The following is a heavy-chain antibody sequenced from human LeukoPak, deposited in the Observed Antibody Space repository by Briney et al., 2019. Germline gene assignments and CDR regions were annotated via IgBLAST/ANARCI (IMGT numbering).Heavy chain of an antibody. Sequence: GGSLRLSCAASGFTFSGSAVHWVRQASGKGLEWVGRIRNKANSYATAYAASVNGRFTIPRDDSKNTAYLHMNSLKIEDTAVYYCSRLIEAAGTSFDYWGQGTLVTVSS. D-gene: IGHD6-13*01. J-gene: IGHJ4*02. CDR1: GFTFSGSA. V-gene: IGHV3-73*01. CDR3: SRLIEAAGTSFDY. CDR2: IRNKANSYAT.